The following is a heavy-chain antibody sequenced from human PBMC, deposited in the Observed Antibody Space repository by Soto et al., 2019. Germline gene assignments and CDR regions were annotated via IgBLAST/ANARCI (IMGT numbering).Heavy chain of an antibody. CDR3: ARGSPGYSSSWYVVPDGY. V-gene: IGHV1-2*02. J-gene: IGHJ4*02. Sequence: QVQLVQSGAEVKKPGASVKVSCKASGYTFTGYYMHWVRQAPGQGLEWMGWINPNSGGTNYAQKFQGRVTMTRDTSISTAYMELSRLRSDDTAVYYCARGSPGYSSSWYVVPDGYWGQGTLVTVSS. CDR2: INPNSGGT. D-gene: IGHD6-13*01. CDR1: GYTFTGYY.